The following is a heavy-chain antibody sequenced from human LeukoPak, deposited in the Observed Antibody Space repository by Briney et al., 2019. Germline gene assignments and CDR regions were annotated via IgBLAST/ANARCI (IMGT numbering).Heavy chain of an antibody. D-gene: IGHD4-11*01. CDR3: ARHEYSAFDP. CDR2: IYYSGST. J-gene: IGHJ5*02. V-gene: IGHV4-59*08. Sequence: PSETLPLTCTVSGGSISSYYWSWIRQPPGKGLEWIGYIYYSGSTNYNPSLKSRVTISVDTSKNQFSLKLSSVTAADTAVYYCARHEYSAFDPWGQGTLDTVSS. CDR1: GGSISSYY.